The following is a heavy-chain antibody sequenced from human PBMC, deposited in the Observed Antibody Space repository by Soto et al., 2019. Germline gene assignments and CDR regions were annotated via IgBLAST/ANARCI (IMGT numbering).Heavy chain of an antibody. J-gene: IGHJ6*02. CDR3: ARALMGYFSCGSCGTYYYYYYGMAV. D-gene: IGHD2-15*01. CDR2: ISAYNRNT. Sequence: GASVKVSCKASGYTFTSYGISWVRQAPGQGLEWMGWISAYNRNTNYAQNLQGRVTMTTDTSTSTAYMELRSLRSDDTAVYYCARALMGYFSCGSCGTYYYYYYGMAVWGQGTTVTVSS. CDR1: GYTFTSYG. V-gene: IGHV1-18*01.